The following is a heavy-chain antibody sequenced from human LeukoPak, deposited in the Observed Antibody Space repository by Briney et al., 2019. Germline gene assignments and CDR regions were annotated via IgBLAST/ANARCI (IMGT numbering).Heavy chain of an antibody. V-gene: IGHV1-2*02. CDR1: GYTFTGYY. Sequence: GASVKVSCKTSGYTFTGYYMHWVRQAPGQGLEWMGWINPNSGGTNYAQKFQGRVTMTRDTSISTAFMVLSRLRSDDTAVYYCARNTATDLYYFDYWGQGTLVTVSS. D-gene: IGHD5-18*01. J-gene: IGHJ4*02. CDR2: INPNSGGT. CDR3: ARNTATDLYYFDY.